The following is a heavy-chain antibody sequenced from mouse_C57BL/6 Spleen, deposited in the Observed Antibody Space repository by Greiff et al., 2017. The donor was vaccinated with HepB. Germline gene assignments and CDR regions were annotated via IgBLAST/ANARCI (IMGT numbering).Heavy chain of an antibody. V-gene: IGHV1-69*01. CDR2: IDPSDSYT. CDR3: ARSGTTVVPLAD. D-gene: IGHD1-1*01. CDR1: GYTFTSYW. J-gene: IGHJ3*01. Sequence: VQLQQPGAELVMPGASVKLSCKASGYTFTSYWMHWVKQRPGQGLEWIGEIDPSDSYTNYNQKFKGKSTLTVDKSSSTAYMQLSSLTSEDSAVYYCARSGTTVVPLADWGQGTLVTVSA.